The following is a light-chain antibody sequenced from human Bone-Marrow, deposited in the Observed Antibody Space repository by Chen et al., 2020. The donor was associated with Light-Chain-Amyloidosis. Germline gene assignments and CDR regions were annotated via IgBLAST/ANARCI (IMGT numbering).Light chain of an antibody. CDR3: QSADSSGTYEVI. CDR2: RDT. V-gene: IGLV3-25*03. CDR1: DLPTKY. Sequence: SYVLTQPPSVSVSPGQTARITCSGDDLPTKYAYWYQQKPGQAPVLVIHRDTERPSGISERFSGSSSGTTATLTISGVQAEGEADYHCQSADSSGTYEVIFGGGTKLTVL. J-gene: IGLJ2*01.